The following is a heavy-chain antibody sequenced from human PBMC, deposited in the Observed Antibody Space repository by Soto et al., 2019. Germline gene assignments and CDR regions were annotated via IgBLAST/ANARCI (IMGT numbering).Heavy chain of an antibody. Sequence: QVQLQESGPGLVKPSETLSLTCTVSGGSISSYYWSWIRQPPGKGLEWIGCLYYSGSTNYNPSLRSRVTMSVDTSKNQVSLELSSVTAADTAMYYCARDGSGRAVEYWGQGTLVTVSS. CDR3: ARDGSGRAVEY. J-gene: IGHJ4*02. CDR2: LYYSGST. CDR1: GGSISSYY. D-gene: IGHD6-19*01. V-gene: IGHV4-59*01.